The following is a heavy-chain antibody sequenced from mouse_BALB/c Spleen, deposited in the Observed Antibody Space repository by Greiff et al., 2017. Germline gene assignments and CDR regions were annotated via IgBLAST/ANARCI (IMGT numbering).Heavy chain of an antibody. Sequence: VQLQQSGAELVKPGASVKLSCKASGYTFTSYYMYWVKQRPGQGLEWIGEINPSNGGTNFNEKFKGKATFTADTSSNTAYMQLSSLTSEDSAVYYCAREGYGNYVAYWGQGTLVTVSA. D-gene: IGHD2-1*01. CDR1: GYTFTSYY. V-gene: IGHV1S81*02. CDR2: INPSNGGT. J-gene: IGHJ3*01. CDR3: AREGYGNYVAY.